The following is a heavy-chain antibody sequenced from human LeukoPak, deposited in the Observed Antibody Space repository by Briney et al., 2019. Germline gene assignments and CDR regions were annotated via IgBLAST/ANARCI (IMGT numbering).Heavy chain of an antibody. Sequence: SVKVSCKASGGTFSSYAISWARQAPGQGLEWMGGIIPIFGTANYAQKFQGRVTITADESTSTAYMELSSLRSEDAAVYYCARAIVDTAMATYYYYYYMDVWGKGTTVTISS. CDR1: GGTFSSYA. CDR3: ARAIVDTAMATYYYYYYMDV. J-gene: IGHJ6*03. V-gene: IGHV1-69*13. D-gene: IGHD5-18*01. CDR2: IIPIFGTA.